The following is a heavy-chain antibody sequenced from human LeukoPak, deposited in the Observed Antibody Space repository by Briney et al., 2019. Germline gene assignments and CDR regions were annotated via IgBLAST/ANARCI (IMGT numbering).Heavy chain of an antibody. CDR2: ISAYNGNT. Sequence: GASVKVSCKASGYTFTSYGISWVRQAPGQGLEWMGWISAYNGNTNYAQKLQGRVTMTTDTSTSTAYMELRSLRSDDTAVYYCARGGWQQLVTGYNWFDPWGQGTLVTVSS. J-gene: IGHJ5*02. CDR3: ARGGWQQLVTGYNWFDP. D-gene: IGHD6-13*01. CDR1: GYTFTSYG. V-gene: IGHV1-18*01.